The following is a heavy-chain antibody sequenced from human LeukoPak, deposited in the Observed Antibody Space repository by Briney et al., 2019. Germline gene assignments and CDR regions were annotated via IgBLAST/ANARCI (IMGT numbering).Heavy chain of an antibody. CDR1: GFTFDDYA. CDR3: ATLGYSGSYYLFYYFDY. V-gene: IGHV3-9*01. J-gene: IGHJ4*02. CDR2: ISWNSGSI. Sequence: GGSLRLSCAASGFTFDDYAMHWVRQAPGKGLEWVSGISWNSGSIGYADSVKGRFTISRDNAKNSLYLQVNSLRAEDTALYYCATLGYSGSYYLFYYFDYWGQGTLVTVSS. D-gene: IGHD1-26*01.